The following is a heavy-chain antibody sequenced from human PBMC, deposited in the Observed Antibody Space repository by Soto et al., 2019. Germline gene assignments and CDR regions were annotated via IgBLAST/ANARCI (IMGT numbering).Heavy chain of an antibody. CDR2: IIGGGTT. J-gene: IGHJ5*02. CDR1: GFAFSTYT. Sequence: GGSLRLSCAASGFAFSTYTMNWVRQGPGQGLEWVSAIIGGGTTYYADSVKGRFTISRDDSKNTLYLQMNSLRAEDTAVYYCERFKESERASNWFDPWCQGILVTVS. CDR3: ERFKESERASNWFDP. V-gene: IGHV3-23*01. D-gene: IGHD3-3*01.